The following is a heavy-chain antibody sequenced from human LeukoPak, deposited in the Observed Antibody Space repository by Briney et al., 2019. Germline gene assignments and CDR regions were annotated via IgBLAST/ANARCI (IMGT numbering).Heavy chain of an antibody. Sequence: KPSETLSLTCTVSGGSISSSSYYWGWVRQPPGKGLEWIGSIYYSGSTYYNPSLKSRVTISVDTSKNQFSLKLSSVTAADTAVYYCARGSGGLRPNWYFDLWGRGTLVTVSS. J-gene: IGHJ2*01. CDR1: GGSISSSSYY. CDR2: IYYSGST. CDR3: ARGSGGLRPNWYFDL. D-gene: IGHD5-12*01. V-gene: IGHV4-39*07.